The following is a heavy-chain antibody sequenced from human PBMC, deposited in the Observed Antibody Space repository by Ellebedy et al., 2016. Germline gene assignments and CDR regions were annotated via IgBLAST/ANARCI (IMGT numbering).Heavy chain of an antibody. CDR2: INPSGGST. V-gene: IGHV1-46*04. CDR1: GYTFTSYY. Sequence: ASVKVSCKASGYTFTSYYMHWVRQAPGQGLEWMGIINPSGGSTSYAQKLQGRVTMTRDTSTSTVYMELSSLRSEDTAVYYCATGYHCSGGSCYYGMDVWGQGTTVTVSS. CDR3: ATGYHCSGGSCYYGMDV. D-gene: IGHD2-15*01. J-gene: IGHJ6*02.